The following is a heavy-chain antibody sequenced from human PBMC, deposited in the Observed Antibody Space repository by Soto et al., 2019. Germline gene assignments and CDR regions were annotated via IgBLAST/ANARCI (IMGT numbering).Heavy chain of an antibody. CDR2: ISSSSSYI. V-gene: IGHV3-21*01. CDR3: ARDRYDILTGYYLTEYYYMDV. J-gene: IGHJ6*03. CDR1: GVTFSSYS. D-gene: IGHD3-9*01. Sequence: PGGSLRLSCAASGVTFSSYSMNWVRQAPGKGLEWVSSISSSSSYIYYADSVKGRFTISRDNAKNSLYLQMNSLRAEDTAVYYCARDRYDILTGYYLTEYYYMDVWGKGTTVTVSS.